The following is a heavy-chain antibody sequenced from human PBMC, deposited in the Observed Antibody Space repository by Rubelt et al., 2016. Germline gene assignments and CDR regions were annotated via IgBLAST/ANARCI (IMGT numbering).Heavy chain of an antibody. V-gene: IGHV4-34*01. D-gene: IGHD6-19*01. J-gene: IGHJ5*02. CDR1: GGSFSGYY. Sequence: QLQLQESGAGLLKPSETLSLTCAVYGGSFSGYYWSWIRQPPGKGLEWIGEINHSGSTNYNPSLTNRVTISVATSKNPFSLKLSVVTAADTAVYYCARGRRYRMGSSGWYPWGQGTLVTVSS. CDR2: INHSGST. CDR3: ARGRRYRMGSSGWYP.